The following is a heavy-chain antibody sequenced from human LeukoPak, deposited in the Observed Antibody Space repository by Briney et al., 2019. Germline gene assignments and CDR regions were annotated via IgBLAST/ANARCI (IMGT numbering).Heavy chain of an antibody. CDR1: GFTFTTYTYS. D-gene: IGHD6-19*01. CDR2: ITSGSTYI. J-gene: IGHJ4*02. CDR3: ARGSGWLDY. Sequence: GGSLRLSCAASGFTFTTYTYSMNWVRQAPGEGLEWVSSITSGSTYIYYADSVKGRFTISRDTAKNSLYLQMNTLSVEDTAVYYCARGSGWLDYWGQGTLVTVSS. V-gene: IGHV3-21*01.